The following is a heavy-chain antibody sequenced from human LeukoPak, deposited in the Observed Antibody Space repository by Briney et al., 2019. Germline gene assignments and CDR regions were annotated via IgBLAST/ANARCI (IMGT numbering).Heavy chain of an antibody. D-gene: IGHD3-10*01. J-gene: IGHJ6*02. CDR1: GYTFSRYT. Sequence: ASVKVSCKASGYTFSRYTMNWVRQAPGQGLEWMGWISTNTGNPTYARGFTGRFVFSLDTSVSTAYLQISSLRADDTAVYYCARGHNGSGSYARNYYYYGMDVWGQGTTVTVSS. CDR3: ARGHNGSGSYARNYYYYGMDV. V-gene: IGHV7-4-1*02. CDR2: ISTNTGNP.